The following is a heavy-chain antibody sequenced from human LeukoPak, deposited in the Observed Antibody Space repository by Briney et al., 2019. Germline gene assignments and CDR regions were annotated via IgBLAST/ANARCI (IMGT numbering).Heavy chain of an antibody. CDR2: FYPGAGET. Sequence: VAAVKVSCKGSGYTLSKLSMHWVRQAPGKGLEGMGGFYPGAGETIYAQRFQGRLTLTEHIFTDTPKIELSSLRTYGKNVYYCATGIQLSTAASFYFDYWGQGTLVSVS. CDR1: GYTLSKLS. V-gene: IGHV1-24*01. CDR3: ATGIQLSTAASFYFDY. D-gene: IGHD5-18*01. J-gene: IGHJ4*02.